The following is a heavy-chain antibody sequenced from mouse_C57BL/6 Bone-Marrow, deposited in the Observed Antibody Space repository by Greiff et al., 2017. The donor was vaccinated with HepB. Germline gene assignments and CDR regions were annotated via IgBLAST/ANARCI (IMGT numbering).Heavy chain of an antibody. Sequence: EVQVVESGAELVRPGASVKLSCTASGFNIKDDYMHWVKQRPEQGLEWIGWIDPENGDTEYASKFQGKATITADTSSNPAYLQLSSLTSEDTAVYYCTTKGFAYWGQGTLVTVSA. J-gene: IGHJ3*01. CDR1: GFNIKDDY. CDR3: TTKGFAY. V-gene: IGHV14-4*01. CDR2: IDPENGDT.